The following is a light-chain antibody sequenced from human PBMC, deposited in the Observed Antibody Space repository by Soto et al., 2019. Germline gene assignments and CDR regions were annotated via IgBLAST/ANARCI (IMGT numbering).Light chain of an antibody. CDR1: RSNIGSNT. J-gene: IGLJ2*01. V-gene: IGLV1-44*01. CDR3: AAWDDRLNGHL. CDR2: SNN. Sequence: QSVLTQPPSASGTPGQRVTISCSGSRSNIGSNTVNWYQQLPGTAPKLLIYSNNQRPSGVPDRFSGSKSGTSASLAISGLQTEYEADYYCAAWDDRLNGHLFGGGTQLTVL.